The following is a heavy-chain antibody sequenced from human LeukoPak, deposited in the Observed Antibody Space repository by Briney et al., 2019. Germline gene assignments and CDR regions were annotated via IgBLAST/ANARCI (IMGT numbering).Heavy chain of an antibody. J-gene: IGHJ4*02. D-gene: IGHD3-16*01. CDR1: GFTFSSYA. Sequence: GGSLRLSCAASGFTFSSYAMSWVRQAPGKGLVWVSRINSDGSTTTYADSVKGRFTLSRDNAQNTLYLQMNSLRAEDTAVYYCAKDLPFTSQRDFDYWGQGTLVTVSS. CDR3: AKDLPFTSQRDFDY. V-gene: IGHV3-74*01. CDR2: INSDGSTT.